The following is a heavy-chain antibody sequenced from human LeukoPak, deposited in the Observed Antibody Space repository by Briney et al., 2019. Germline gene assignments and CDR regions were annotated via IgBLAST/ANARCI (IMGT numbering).Heavy chain of an antibody. CDR2: IHYSGAT. V-gene: IGHV4-59*01. CDR1: GGFINDYY. Sequence: PSETLSLTCSVSGGFINDYYRSWIRQPPGKGLEWIGYIHYSGATNYNPSLKSRVIMSVDTSRNQFSLNLYSVTAADTAMYYCARHSSGWHLDFWGQGTLVTVSS. CDR3: ARHSSGWHLDF. J-gene: IGHJ4*02. D-gene: IGHD6-19*01.